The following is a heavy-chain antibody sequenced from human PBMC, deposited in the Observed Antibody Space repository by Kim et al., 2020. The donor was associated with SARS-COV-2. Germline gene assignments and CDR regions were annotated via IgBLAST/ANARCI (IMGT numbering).Heavy chain of an antibody. CDR3: ARHPSVRGPRYFDY. Sequence: NPTLKTQVTISVDTAKNQSSLKLSSVTAADTAVYYCARHPSVRGPRYFDYWGQGTLVTVSS. J-gene: IGHJ4*02. D-gene: IGHD3-10*01. V-gene: IGHV4-39*01.